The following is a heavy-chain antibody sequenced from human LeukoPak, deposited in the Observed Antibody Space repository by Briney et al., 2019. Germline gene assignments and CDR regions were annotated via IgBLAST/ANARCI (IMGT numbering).Heavy chain of an antibody. CDR2: ISTYNDNT. J-gene: IGHJ5*02. D-gene: IGHD3-16*01. CDR1: GYTFTSYG. Sequence: GASVKVSCKASGYTFTSYGINWVRQAPGQGLEWMGWISTYNDNTKYAQNLQGRVTMTTDTSTNTAYMELRSLRFDDTAFYYCARGCLKDVSVEAARVWNNWFDPWGQGTLVTVSS. CDR3: ARGCLKDVSVEAARVWNNWFDP. V-gene: IGHV1-18*01.